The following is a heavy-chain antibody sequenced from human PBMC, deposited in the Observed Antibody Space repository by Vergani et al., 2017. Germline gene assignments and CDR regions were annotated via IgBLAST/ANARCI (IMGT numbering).Heavy chain of an antibody. CDR2: IYSTGST. J-gene: IGHJ4*02. D-gene: IGHD2-15*01. CDR3: AKGTLGYCSGGSCYSDY. Sequence: QVQLEESGPGLVKPSETLSLTCTVSGGSFNTYYWSWIRQSPGKGLEWIGYIYSTGSTNYNPSLNSRVTMSVDTSKNQFSLKLRSVTAADTAVYFCAKGTLGYCSGGSCYSDYWGQGTLVTVSS. V-gene: IGHV4-59*13. CDR1: GGSFNTYY.